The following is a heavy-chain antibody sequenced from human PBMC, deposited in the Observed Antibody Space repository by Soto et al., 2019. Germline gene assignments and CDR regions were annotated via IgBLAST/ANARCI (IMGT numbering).Heavy chain of an antibody. Sequence: EVQLLESGGGLVQPGGSLRLSCAASGFTFSSYAMSWVRQAPGKGLEWVSAISGSGGSTYYADSVKGRFTISRDNSKNTRFLQRNSLRAEDTAVYYCAKNLGYCSGGSCYGFDPWGQGTLVTVSS. CDR3: AKNLGYCSGGSCYGFDP. CDR2: ISGSGGST. CDR1: GFTFSSYA. D-gene: IGHD2-15*01. V-gene: IGHV3-23*01. J-gene: IGHJ5*02.